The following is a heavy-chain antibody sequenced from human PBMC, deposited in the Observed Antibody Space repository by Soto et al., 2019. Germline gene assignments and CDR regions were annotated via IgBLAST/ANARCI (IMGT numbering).Heavy chain of an antibody. Sequence: QVQLVESGGGVVQPGRSLRLSCAASGFTFSSYGMHWVRQAPGKGLEWVAVISYDGSNKYYADSVKGRFTISRDNSKNTLYLQMNSQRAEDTAVYYCAKSALGDIAVAGTDYWGQGTLVTVSS. D-gene: IGHD6-19*01. CDR1: GFTFSSYG. CDR3: AKSALGDIAVAGTDY. CDR2: ISYDGSNK. J-gene: IGHJ4*02. V-gene: IGHV3-30*18.